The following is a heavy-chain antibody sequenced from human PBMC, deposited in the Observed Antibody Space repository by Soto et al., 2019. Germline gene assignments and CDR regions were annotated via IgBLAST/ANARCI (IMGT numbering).Heavy chain of an antibody. CDR1: GGSISSYY. J-gene: IGHJ3*02. CDR3: ARDQDISRAFDI. D-gene: IGHD2-15*01. Sequence: PSETLSLTCTVSGGSISSYYWSWIRQPPGKGPEWIGYIYYSGSTNYNPSLKSRVTISVDTSKNQFSLKLSSVTAADTAVYYCARDQDISRAFDIWGQGTMVTVSS. CDR2: IYYSGST. V-gene: IGHV4-59*01.